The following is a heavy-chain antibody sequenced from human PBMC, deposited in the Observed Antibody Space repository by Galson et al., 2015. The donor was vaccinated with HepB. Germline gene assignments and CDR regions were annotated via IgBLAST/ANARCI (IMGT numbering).Heavy chain of an antibody. Sequence: TLSLTCTVSGGSISSSSYYWGWIRQPPGKGLEWIGSIYYSGSTYYNPSLKSRVTISVDTSKNQFSLKLSSVTAADTAVYYCARLAEMAPDFDYWGQGTLVTVSS. V-gene: IGHV4-39*01. J-gene: IGHJ4*02. CDR2: IYYSGST. CDR1: GGSISSSSYY. D-gene: IGHD5-24*01. CDR3: ARLAEMAPDFDY.